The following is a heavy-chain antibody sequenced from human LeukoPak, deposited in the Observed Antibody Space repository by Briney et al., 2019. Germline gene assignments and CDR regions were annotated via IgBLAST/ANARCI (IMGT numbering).Heavy chain of an antibody. V-gene: IGHV1-69*01. D-gene: IGHD2-8*01. CDR1: RGTFMSYA. CDR2: IIPIFGTA. CDR3: ASAIVLMVYAAFDP. Sequence: SVKVSCKASRGTFMSYAISWVRQAPGQGLEWMGGIIPIFGTANYAQKFQGRVTITADESTSTAYMELSSLRSEDTAVYYCASAIVLMVYAAFDPWGQGTLVTVSS. J-gene: IGHJ5*02.